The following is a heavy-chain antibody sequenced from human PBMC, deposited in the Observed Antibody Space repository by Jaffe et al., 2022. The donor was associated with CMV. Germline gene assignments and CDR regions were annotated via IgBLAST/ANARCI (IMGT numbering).Heavy chain of an antibody. D-gene: IGHD3-9*01. Sequence: QVQLVESGGGVVQPGRSLRLSCAASGFTFSSYGMHWVRQAPGKGLEWVAVIWYDGSNKYYADSVKGRFTISRDNSKNTLYLQMNSLRAEDTAVYYCARAYYDILTGYWTQNWFDPWGQGTLVTVSS. CDR3: ARAYYDILTGYWTQNWFDP. J-gene: IGHJ5*02. CDR2: IWYDGSNK. V-gene: IGHV3-33*08. CDR1: GFTFSSYG.